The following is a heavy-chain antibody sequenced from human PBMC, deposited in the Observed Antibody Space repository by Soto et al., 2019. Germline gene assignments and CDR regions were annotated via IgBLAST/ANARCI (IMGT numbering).Heavy chain of an antibody. Sequence: GASVKVSCKASGYTFTGYYMHWVRQAPGQGLEWMGWINPNSGGTNYAQKFQGWVTMTRDTSISTAYMELSRLRSDDTAVYYCARHRTSIVYYGSKNYYYYMDVWGKGTTVTVSS. J-gene: IGHJ6*03. D-gene: IGHD3-10*01. CDR1: GYTFTGYY. V-gene: IGHV1-2*04. CDR2: INPNSGGT. CDR3: ARHRTSIVYYGSKNYYYYMDV.